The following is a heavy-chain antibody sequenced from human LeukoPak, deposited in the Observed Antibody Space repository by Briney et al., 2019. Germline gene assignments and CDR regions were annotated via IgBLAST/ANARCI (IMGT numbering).Heavy chain of an antibody. CDR2: INGNTGGR. CDR1: EYTFIGYY. D-gene: IGHD2-15*01. V-gene: IGHV1-2*02. CDR3: ARPTEVCSGGSCYWRFDY. Sequence: GASVKVSRKASEYTFIGYYMHWVRQAPGQGLEWMGWINGNTGGRNYAQKFQGRVTMTRDTSISTAYMELSRLRSDDTAVYYCARPTEVCSGGSCYWRFDYWGQGTLVTVSS. J-gene: IGHJ4*02.